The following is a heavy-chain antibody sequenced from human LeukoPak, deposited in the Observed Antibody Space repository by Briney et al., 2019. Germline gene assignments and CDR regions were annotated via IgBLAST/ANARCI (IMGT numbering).Heavy chain of an antibody. CDR3: ARGQYQLLWGYYYYYMDV. CDR1: GGSISSGTYY. V-gene: IGHV4-61*02. CDR2: IYTSGST. J-gene: IGHJ6*03. D-gene: IGHD2-2*01. Sequence: SETLSLTCTVSGGSISSGTYYWSWIRQPAGKGLEWIGRIYTSGSTNYNPSLKSRVTISVDKSKNQFSLKLSSVTAADTAVYYCARGQYQLLWGYYYYYMDVWGKGTTVTISS.